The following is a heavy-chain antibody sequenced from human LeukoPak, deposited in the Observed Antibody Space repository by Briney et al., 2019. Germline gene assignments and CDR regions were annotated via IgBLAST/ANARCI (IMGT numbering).Heavy chain of an antibody. D-gene: IGHD3-10*01. J-gene: IGHJ4*02. CDR1: GGSFSGYY. CDR3: ARVKLGARGGFDY. Sequence: PSETLSLTCAVYGGSFSGYYWSWIRQPPGKGLEWIGEINHSGSTNYNPSLKSRVTISVDTSKNQFSLKLSSVTAADTAVYYCARVKLGARGGFDYWGQGTLVTVSS. CDR2: INHSGST. V-gene: IGHV4-34*01.